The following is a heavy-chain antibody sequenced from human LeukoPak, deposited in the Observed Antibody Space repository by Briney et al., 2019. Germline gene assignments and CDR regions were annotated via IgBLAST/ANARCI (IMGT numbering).Heavy chain of an antibody. D-gene: IGHD2-2*01. CDR3: ARVAYCSSTSCSWGAFDI. CDR1: GGSISSYY. CDR2: IYTSGST. Sequence: SETLSLTCTVSGGSISSYYWSWIRQPAGKGLEWIGRIYTSGSTNYNPFLKSRVTMSVDTSKNQFSLKLSSVTAADTAVYYCARVAYCSSTSCSWGAFDIWGQGTMVTVSS. J-gene: IGHJ3*02. V-gene: IGHV4-4*07.